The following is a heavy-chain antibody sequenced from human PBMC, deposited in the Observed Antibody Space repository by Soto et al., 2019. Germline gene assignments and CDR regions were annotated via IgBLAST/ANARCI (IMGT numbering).Heavy chain of an antibody. CDR1: GGTFSSYA. V-gene: IGHV1-69*13. CDR2: IIPIFGTA. Sequence: SVKVSCKASGGTFSSYAISWVRQAPGQGLEWMGGIIPIFGTANYAQKFQGRVTITADESTSTAYMELSSLRSEDTAVYYCVNIAAARHAAFDIWGQGSMVPFSS. J-gene: IGHJ3*02. D-gene: IGHD6-13*01. CDR3: VNIAAARHAAFDI.